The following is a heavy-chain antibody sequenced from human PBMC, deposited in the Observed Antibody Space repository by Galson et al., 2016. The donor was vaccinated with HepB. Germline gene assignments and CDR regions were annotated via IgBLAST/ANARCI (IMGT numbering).Heavy chain of an antibody. CDR3: AKDRWRDYYSAMDV. CDR1: GFTFGSYA. J-gene: IGHJ6*02. V-gene: IGHV3-30*18. D-gene: IGHD5-24*01. CDR2: ISYDGSNE. Sequence: SLRLSCAASGFTFGSYAMYWVRQAPGKGLDWVALISYDGSNEYYADSVRGRFTISRDKSKSTVYLQMNSLRAEDTAVYYCAKDRWRDYYSAMDVWGQGTTVTVSS.